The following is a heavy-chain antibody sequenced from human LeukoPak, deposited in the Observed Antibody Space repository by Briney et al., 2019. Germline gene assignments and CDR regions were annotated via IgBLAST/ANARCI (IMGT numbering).Heavy chain of an antibody. V-gene: IGHV1-69*06. D-gene: IGHD1-1*01. CDR1: GGTCSSYA. Sequence: SVKVSCKASGGTCSSYAISWVRQAPGQGLEWMGGIIPIFGTANYAQKFQGRVTITADKSTSTAYMELSSLRSEDTAVYYCARDQIGYNWKGGYYFDYWGQGTLVTVSS. J-gene: IGHJ4*02. CDR2: IIPIFGTA. CDR3: ARDQIGYNWKGGYYFDY.